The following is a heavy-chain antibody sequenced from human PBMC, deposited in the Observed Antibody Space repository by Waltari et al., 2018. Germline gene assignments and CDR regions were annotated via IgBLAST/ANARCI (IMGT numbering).Heavy chain of an antibody. D-gene: IGHD6-19*01. CDR1: GGSISRCY. Sequence: QVQLQESGPGLVKPSETLSLTCTVSGGSISRCYWSWFRPPPGKGLEWIGCIYYSGSTNYNPSLKSRVTISVDTSKNQFSLKLSSVTAADTAVYYCARDSARAVAANPDWYFDLWGRGTLVTVSS. V-gene: IGHV4-59*13. CDR2: IYYSGST. CDR3: ARDSARAVAANPDWYFDL. J-gene: IGHJ2*01.